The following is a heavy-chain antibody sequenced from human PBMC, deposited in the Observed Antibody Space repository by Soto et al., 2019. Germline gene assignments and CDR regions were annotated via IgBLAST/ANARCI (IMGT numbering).Heavy chain of an antibody. CDR2: IYYSGST. Sequence: SETLSLTCTFSGGSISSGGYYWSWIRQHPGKGLEWIGYIYYSGSTYYNPSLKSRVTISVDTSKNQFSLKLSSVTAADTAVYYCARDGGTGTANFDYWGQGTLVTVSS. CDR1: GGSISSGGYY. CDR3: ARDGGTGTANFDY. D-gene: IGHD1-1*01. V-gene: IGHV4-31*03. J-gene: IGHJ4*02.